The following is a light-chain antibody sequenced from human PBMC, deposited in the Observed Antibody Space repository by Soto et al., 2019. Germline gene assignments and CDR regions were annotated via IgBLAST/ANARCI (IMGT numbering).Light chain of an antibody. J-gene: IGKJ4*01. CDR1: QSISSY. CDR3: PQSYSTPLT. V-gene: IGKV1-39*01. Sequence: EIEMTQYPSSLSASVGDRVTITCRASQSISSYLNWYQQKPGKAPKLLIYAASSLQSGVPSRFSGSGSGTDFTLTISSLQPEDFATYYCPQSYSTPLTFGGGTKVDIK. CDR2: AAS.